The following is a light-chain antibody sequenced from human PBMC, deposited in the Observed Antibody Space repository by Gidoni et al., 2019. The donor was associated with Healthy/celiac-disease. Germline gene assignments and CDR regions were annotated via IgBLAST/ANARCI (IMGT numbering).Light chain of an antibody. V-gene: IGKV3-20*01. J-gene: IGKJ2*01. CDR3: QQYGSSPYT. CDR2: GAS. CDR1: QSVSSSY. Sequence: EIVLTQSPGTLSLSPGERATLSCRASQSVSSSYLAWYQQKPGQAPRLLIYGASSRATGIPDRFSVSGSGPDFTLTISRLKPEDFAVYYCQQYGSSPYTFGQGTKLEIK.